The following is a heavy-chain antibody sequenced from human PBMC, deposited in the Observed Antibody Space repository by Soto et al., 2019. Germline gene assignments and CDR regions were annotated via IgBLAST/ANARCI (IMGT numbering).Heavy chain of an antibody. CDR1: GGSISSYY. CDR2: IHHTGST. Sequence: PLETLCLTCTVSGGSISSYYWSWVRKTPGKGLEWIGFIHHTGSTKYNPSLESRVTISVDTSQNQLSLRLSSVTAADTAVYYCARESAGSGNNNLFDPWGQGILVTVSS. CDR3: ARESAGSGNNNLFDP. V-gene: IGHV4-59*01. D-gene: IGHD3-10*01. J-gene: IGHJ5*02.